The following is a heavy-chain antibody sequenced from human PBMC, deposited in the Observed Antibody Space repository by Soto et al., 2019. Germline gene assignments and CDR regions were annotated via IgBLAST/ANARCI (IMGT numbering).Heavy chain of an antibody. CDR2: IYYSGST. D-gene: IGHD2-2*01. J-gene: IGHJ4*02. CDR3: ARVYLWNCISTSCPFAY. Sequence: QVQLQESGPGLVKPSQTLSLTCTVSGGSISSGDYYWSWIRQPPGKGLEWIGSIYYSGSTYYNPSLKSRVTISVDTSKNQFSQKLSSVTAADTAVYYCARVYLWNCISTSCPFAYWAQGTLVTVSS. V-gene: IGHV4-30-4*01. CDR1: GGSISSGDYY.